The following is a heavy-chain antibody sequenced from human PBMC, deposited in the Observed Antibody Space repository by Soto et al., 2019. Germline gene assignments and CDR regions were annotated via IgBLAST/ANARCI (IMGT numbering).Heavy chain of an antibody. J-gene: IGHJ3*02. V-gene: IGHV1-3*01. CDR2: INAGNGNT. D-gene: IGHD3-3*01. CDR1: GYTFTSYA. Sequence: ASVNVSCKASGYTFTSYAMHWVRQAPGQRLEWMGWINAGNGNTKYSQKFQGRVTITRDTSASTAYMELSSLRSEDTAVYYCARVNTIFGVVPDAFDIWGQGTMVTVSS. CDR3: ARVNTIFGVVPDAFDI.